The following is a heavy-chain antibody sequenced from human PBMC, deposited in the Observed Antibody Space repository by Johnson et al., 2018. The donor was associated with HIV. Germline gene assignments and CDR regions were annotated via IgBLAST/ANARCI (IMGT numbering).Heavy chain of an antibody. J-gene: IGHJ3*02. D-gene: IGHD4-17*01. Sequence: QMQLVESGGGVVQPGRSLRLSCAASGFTFSSYGIHWVRQVPGKGLEWVAVISYDGSNKYYADSVKGRFTISRDNSKNTLYLQMNSLRAEDTAVYYCAREGTVSYGGAFDIWGQGTMVTVSS. CDR3: AREGTVSYGGAFDI. CDR2: ISYDGSNK. CDR1: GFTFSSYG. V-gene: IGHV3-30*03.